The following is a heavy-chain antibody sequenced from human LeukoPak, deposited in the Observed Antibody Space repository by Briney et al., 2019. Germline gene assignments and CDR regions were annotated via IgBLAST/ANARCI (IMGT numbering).Heavy chain of an antibody. CDR2: IDGRGSEI. CDR1: GFTFSDHY. J-gene: IGHJ4*02. Sequence: GGSLRLSCAASGFTFSDHYMSWIRQTPGKGLECVSDIDGRGSEIYYGDAVKGRFTISRDNAKNSLFLQMNGLRAEDTAVYYCARRGGSSSRRSSIDYWGQGTLVTVSS. D-gene: IGHD6-6*01. CDR3: ARRGGSSSRRSSIDY. V-gene: IGHV3-11*04.